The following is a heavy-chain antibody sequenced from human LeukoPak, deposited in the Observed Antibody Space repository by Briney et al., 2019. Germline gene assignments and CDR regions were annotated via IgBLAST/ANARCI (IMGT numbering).Heavy chain of an antibody. Sequence: SETLSLTCTVPGGSVSSGSYYWSWIRQPPGKGLEWIGYIYYSGSTNYNPSLKSRVTISVDTSKNQFSLKLSSVTAADTAVYYCARSTVVTLEAFDIWGQGTMVTVSS. D-gene: IGHD4-23*01. J-gene: IGHJ3*02. CDR3: ARSTVVTLEAFDI. CDR2: IYYSGST. CDR1: GGSVSSGSYY. V-gene: IGHV4-61*01.